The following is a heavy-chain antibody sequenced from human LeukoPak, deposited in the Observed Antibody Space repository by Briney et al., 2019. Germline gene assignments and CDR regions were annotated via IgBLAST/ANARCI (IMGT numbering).Heavy chain of an antibody. J-gene: IGHJ5*02. V-gene: IGHV4-39*01. D-gene: IGHD4-17*01. CDR2: IYYSGST. CDR1: GGSISSSSYY. Sequence: SETLSLTCTVSGGSISSSSYYWGWIRQPPGKGLEWIGCIYYSGSTYYNPSLKSRVTISVDTSKNQFSLKLSSVPAADTAVYYCARNYVDYVMEYNWFDPWGQGTLVTVS. CDR3: ARNYVDYVMEYNWFDP.